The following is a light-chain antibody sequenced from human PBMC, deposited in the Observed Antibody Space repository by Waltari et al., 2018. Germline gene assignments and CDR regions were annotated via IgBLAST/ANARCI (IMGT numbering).Light chain of an antibody. Sequence: DIQMTQSPFTLSASVGDRVIITCRASQSISNWLAWYQHKPGKAPKLLIYKASTLASGVPSRFSGSGSVTDFSLTISSLQPYDFATYYCQQYNSYSLLTFGGGTKVEIK. V-gene: IGKV1-5*03. CDR3: QQYNSYSLLT. J-gene: IGKJ4*01. CDR1: QSISNW. CDR2: KAS.